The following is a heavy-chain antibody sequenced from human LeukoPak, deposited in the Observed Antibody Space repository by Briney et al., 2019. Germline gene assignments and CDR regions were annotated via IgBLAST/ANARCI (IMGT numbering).Heavy chain of an antibody. V-gene: IGHV3-23*01. CDR3: AKAPVTSCRGAYCYPFDS. Sequence: PGGSLRLSCAASGFTFSSYAMSWVRQTPGKGLEWVAATSSSDAGTYHADSVRGRFTISRDNSKNTLYLQMNSLRAEDVAVYFCAKAPVTSCRGAYCYPFDSWGQGTLVTVSS. D-gene: IGHD2-21*01. J-gene: IGHJ4*02. CDR2: TSSSDAGT. CDR1: GFTFSSYA.